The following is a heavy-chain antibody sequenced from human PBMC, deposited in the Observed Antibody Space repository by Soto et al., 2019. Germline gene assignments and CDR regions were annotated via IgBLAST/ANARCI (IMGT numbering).Heavy chain of an antibody. CDR2: MNPNSGNT. Sequence: ASVKVSCEASGYTFTSYDINWVRQATGQGLEWMGWMNPNSGNTGYAQKFQGRVTMTRNTSISTAYTELSSLRSEDTAVYYCARNADYYDSSGYYKTPDYWGQATLVTVSS. D-gene: IGHD3-22*01. V-gene: IGHV1-8*01. J-gene: IGHJ4*02. CDR1: GYTFTSYD. CDR3: ARNADYYDSSGYYKTPDY.